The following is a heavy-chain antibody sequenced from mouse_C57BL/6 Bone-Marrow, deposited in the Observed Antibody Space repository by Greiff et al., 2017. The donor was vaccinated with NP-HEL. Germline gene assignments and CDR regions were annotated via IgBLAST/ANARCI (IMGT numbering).Heavy chain of an antibody. CDR1: GFTFSSYA. V-gene: IGHV5-4*01. CDR2: ISDGGSYT. J-gene: IGHJ3*01. CDR3: ARDRSYYGRRAWFAY. D-gene: IGHD1-1*01. Sequence: EVQLVESGGGLVKPGGSLKLSCAASGFTFSSYAMSWVRQTPEKRLEWVATISDGGSYTYYPDNVKGRFTISRDNAKNNLYLQMSHLKSEDTAMYYCARDRSYYGRRAWFAYWGQGTLVTVSA.